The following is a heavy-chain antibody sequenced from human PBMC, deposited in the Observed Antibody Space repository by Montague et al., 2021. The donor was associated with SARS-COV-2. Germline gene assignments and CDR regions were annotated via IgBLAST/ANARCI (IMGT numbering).Heavy chain of an antibody. V-gene: IGHV4-34*01. CDR1: GGSFTGYY. Sequence: SETLSLTCAVYGGSFTGYYWTWIRQPPGKGLEWIGEINHSGSSNYNPSLESRVTMSVDTSKNQFSLRLNPVSAADTAVYYCVRAQVTIFGVLIMLPAAGAVDVWGQGTTVTVSS. J-gene: IGHJ3*01. D-gene: IGHD3-3*01. CDR2: INHSGSS. CDR3: VRAQVTIFGVLIMLPAAGAVDV.